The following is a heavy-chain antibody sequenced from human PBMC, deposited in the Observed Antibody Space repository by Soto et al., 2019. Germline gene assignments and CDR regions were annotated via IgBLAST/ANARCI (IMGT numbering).Heavy chain of an antibody. V-gene: IGHV4-31*03. CDR2: IYYSGST. D-gene: IGHD3-9*01. Sequence: PSETLSLICTVSGGSISSGGYYWSWIRQHPGKGLEWIGYIYYSGSTYYNPSLKSRVTISVDTSKNQFSLKLSSVTAADTAVYYCARATGDDILTNWFDPWGQGTLVTVSS. CDR1: GGSISSGGYY. J-gene: IGHJ5*02. CDR3: ARATGDDILTNWFDP.